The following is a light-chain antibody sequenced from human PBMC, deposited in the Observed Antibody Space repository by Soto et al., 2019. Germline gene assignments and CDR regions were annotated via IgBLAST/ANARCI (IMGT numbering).Light chain of an antibody. Sequence: MSLDLCTPGAPVKNRVTSICRDSQSISRCLDWYQQKPGKAPKLLISTASSLESGVPSRFSGSGSGTEFTLTIISLQPDDVATYYCQQYDSQPLTFGGGTKVDIK. CDR1: QSISRC. CDR2: TAS. J-gene: IGKJ4*01. CDR3: QQYDSQPLT. V-gene: IGKV1-5*03.